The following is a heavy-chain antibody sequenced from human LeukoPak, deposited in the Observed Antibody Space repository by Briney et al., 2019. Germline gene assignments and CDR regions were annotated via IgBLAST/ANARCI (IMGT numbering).Heavy chain of an antibody. CDR3: ARANGGGLDY. D-gene: IGHD3-10*01. Sequence: ASVKVSCKTSGYTFSNYYMHWVRQAPGQGLEWLGIIHPTDGSTSYTQKIQGRVTMTRDTATGTVYLELSSLRSEDTAVYWCARANGGGLDYWGQGTLITVSS. CDR1: GYTFSNYY. J-gene: IGHJ4*02. V-gene: IGHV1-46*01. CDR2: IHPTDGST.